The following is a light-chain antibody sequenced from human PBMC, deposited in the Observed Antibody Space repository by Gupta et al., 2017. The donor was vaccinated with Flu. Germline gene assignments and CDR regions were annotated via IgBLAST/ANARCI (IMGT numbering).Light chain of an antibody. Sequence: DIQMTQSPSSLSASVGDRVTITCRASQSISSYLNWYKQKPGKAPKLLIYAASSWQSGVPSRFSGSGYGTDFTLTISSRQPEDFASYYCQQIDSNPQNIFGQGTKLEIK. J-gene: IGKJ2*01. CDR3: QQIDSNPQNI. CDR2: AAS. V-gene: IGKV1-39*01. CDR1: QSISSY.